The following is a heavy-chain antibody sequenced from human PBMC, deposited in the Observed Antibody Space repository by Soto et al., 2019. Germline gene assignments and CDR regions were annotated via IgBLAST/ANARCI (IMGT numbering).Heavy chain of an antibody. D-gene: IGHD6-13*01. J-gene: IGHJ6*02. CDR1: GFTVSSNY. CDR3: ASPGIADYYYGMDV. Sequence: GGSLRLSCAASGFTVSSNYMSWVRQAPGKGLEWVSVIYSGGSTYYADSVKGRFTISRDNSKNTLYLQMNSLRAEDTAVYYCASPGIADYYYGMDVWGQGTTVTVYS. CDR2: IYSGGST. V-gene: IGHV3-53*01.